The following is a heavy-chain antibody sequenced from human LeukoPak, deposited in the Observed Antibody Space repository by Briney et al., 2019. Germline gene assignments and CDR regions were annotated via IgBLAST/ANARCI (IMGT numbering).Heavy chain of an antibody. CDR2: INHSGST. D-gene: IGHD2-15*01. V-gene: IGHV4-34*01. Sequence: SETLSLTCAVYGGSFSGYYWTWIRQSPGRGLEWIGEINHSGSTNYNPSLKSRVTISVGTSKNQFSLKLSSVTAADTAVYYCARGGGLPNCSGGSCYPYPTNWFDPWGQGTLVTVSS. J-gene: IGHJ5*02. CDR3: ARGGGLPNCSGGSCYPYPTNWFDP. CDR1: GGSFSGYY.